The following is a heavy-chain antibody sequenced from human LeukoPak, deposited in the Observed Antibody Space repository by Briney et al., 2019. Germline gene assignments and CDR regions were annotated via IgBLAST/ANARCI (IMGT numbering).Heavy chain of an antibody. Sequence: PGGSLRLSCAASGFIFSNYAMSWVRQAPGKGLEWVSAISGSGGSTYYADSVKGRFTISRDNSKNTLYLQMNSLRAEDTAVYYCAKVASGYYYDSSGYYGYWGQGTLVTVSS. J-gene: IGHJ4*02. V-gene: IGHV3-23*01. CDR1: GFIFSNYA. D-gene: IGHD3-22*01. CDR2: ISGSGGST. CDR3: AKVASGYYYDSSGYYGY.